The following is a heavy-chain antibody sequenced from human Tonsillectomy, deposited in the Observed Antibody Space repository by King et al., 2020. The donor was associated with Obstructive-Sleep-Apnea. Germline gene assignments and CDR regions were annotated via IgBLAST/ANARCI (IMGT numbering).Heavy chain of an antibody. D-gene: IGHD1-26*01. CDR2: INPNSGGT. J-gene: IGHJ4*02. CDR3: ARDAVAELHRRSNYFDY. V-gene: IGHV1-2*02. CDR1: GYTFTGYY. Sequence: VQLVESGAEVKKPGASVKVSCKASGYTFTGYYMHWVRQAPGQGLEWMGWINPNSGGTNYAQKFQGRVTMTRDTYINTAYMDLSSLRSDDTAVYYWARDAVAELHRRSNYFDYWGQGTLVTVSS.